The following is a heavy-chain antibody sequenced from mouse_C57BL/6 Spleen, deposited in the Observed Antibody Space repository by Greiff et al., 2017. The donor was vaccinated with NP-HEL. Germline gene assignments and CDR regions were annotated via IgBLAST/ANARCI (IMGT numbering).Heavy chain of an antibody. J-gene: IGHJ4*01. D-gene: IGHD2-1*01. CDR1: GYTFTNYW. V-gene: IGHV1-63*01. Sequence: VKLMESGAELVRPGTSVKMSCKASGYTFTNYWIGWAKQRPGHGLEWIGDIYPGGGYTNYNEKFKGKATLTADKSSSTAYMQFSSLTSEDSAIYYCARSYYGNYFYYAMDYWGQGTSVTVSS. CDR2: IYPGGGYT. CDR3: ARSYYGNYFYYAMDY.